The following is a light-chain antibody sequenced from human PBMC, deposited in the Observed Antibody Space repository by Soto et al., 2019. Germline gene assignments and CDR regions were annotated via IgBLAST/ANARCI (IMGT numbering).Light chain of an antibody. CDR1: QSVSSSY. Sequence: EIVLTQSPGTLSLSPGERATLSCRASQSVSSSYLAWYQQKPGQAPRLLIYGASSRATGIPDRFSGSGSGTDFTLTISRLEPEDFAVYYYRQYGSSPGTFGQGTKLEIK. CDR2: GAS. V-gene: IGKV3-20*01. J-gene: IGKJ2*01. CDR3: RQYGSSPGT.